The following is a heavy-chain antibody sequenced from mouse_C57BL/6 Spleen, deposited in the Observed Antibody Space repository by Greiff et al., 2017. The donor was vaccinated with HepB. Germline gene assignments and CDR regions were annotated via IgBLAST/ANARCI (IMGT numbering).Heavy chain of an antibody. CDR2: IYPGDGDT. CDR3: AREAY. Sequence: VQLQQSGAELVKPGASVKISCKASGYAFSSSWLNGVKQRPGKGLEWIGQIYPGDGDTNNNGKLKGKATLTADKSSSTAYMQLSSLTSEDSAVYFCAREAYWGQGTLVTVSA. V-gene: IGHV1-80*01. CDR1: GYAFSSSW. J-gene: IGHJ3*01.